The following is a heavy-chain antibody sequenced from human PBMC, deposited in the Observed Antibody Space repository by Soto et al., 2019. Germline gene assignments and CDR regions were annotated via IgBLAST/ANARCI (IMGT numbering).Heavy chain of an antibody. CDR3: AKGPIAAAGRNWFDP. CDR2: ISGSGGST. Sequence: ETLSLTCTVSGGSISSSSYYWGWIRQPPGKGLEWIWAISGSGGSTYFADCVKGRFHISRDNSKNTLYLQMNSLRAEDTAVYYCAKGPIAAAGRNWFDPWGQGTLVTVSS. CDR1: GGSISSSSYY. D-gene: IGHD6-13*01. V-gene: IGHV3-23*01. J-gene: IGHJ5*02.